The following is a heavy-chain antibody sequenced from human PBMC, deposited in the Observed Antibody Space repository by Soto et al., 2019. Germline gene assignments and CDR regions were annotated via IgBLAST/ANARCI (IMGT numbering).Heavy chain of an antibody. V-gene: IGHV5-10-1*01. CDR1: GYTFSNCW. J-gene: IGHJ3*02. D-gene: IGHD4-17*01. Sequence: GESLEISCKGSGYTFSNCWVSWVLHTPGKGLEWMGRLDPSDSFTSYSPAFQGHVTISTDKSISTAYLQWSSLKASDTAMYYCARQKSAVTHAFDIWGQGTMVTVSS. CDR3: ARQKSAVTHAFDI. CDR2: LDPSDSFT.